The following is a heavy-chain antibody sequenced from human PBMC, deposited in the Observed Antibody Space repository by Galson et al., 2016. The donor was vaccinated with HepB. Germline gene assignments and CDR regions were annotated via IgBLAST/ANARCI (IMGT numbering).Heavy chain of an antibody. Sequence: ETLSLTCTVSGGSVSSGSYYWSWIRQPPGKGLEWIGYIYYRGSTNYNPSLKSRGTISVDTSKNQFSLRLSSVTAADTAVYYCARAVKEYYYDSSDYSFATNEYFQHWGQGTLVTVSS. CDR3: ARAVKEYYYDSSDYSFATNEYFQH. J-gene: IGHJ1*01. CDR2: IYYRGST. D-gene: IGHD3-22*01. V-gene: IGHV4-61*01. CDR1: GGSVSSGSYY.